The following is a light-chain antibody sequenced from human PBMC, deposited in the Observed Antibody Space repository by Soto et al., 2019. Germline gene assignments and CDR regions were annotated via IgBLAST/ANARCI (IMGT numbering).Light chain of an antibody. V-gene: IGLV2-8*01. CDR1: SSDVGGYNY. CDR2: EVT. J-gene: IGLJ2*01. CDR3: SSFAGGGNPVL. Sequence: QSVLTQPPSASGSLGQSVTISCTGTSSDVGGYNYVSWHQQHPGKAPKVMIYEVTKRPPGVPDRFSGSKSGNTASLTVSALQAEDEADYYCSSFAGGGNPVLLGGGTKLTVL.